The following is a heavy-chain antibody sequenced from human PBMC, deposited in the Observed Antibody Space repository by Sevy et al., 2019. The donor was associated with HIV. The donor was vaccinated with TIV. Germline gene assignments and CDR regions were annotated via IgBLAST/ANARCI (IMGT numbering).Heavy chain of an antibody. CDR2: INPNSGGT. J-gene: IGHJ6*02. Sequence: ASVKVSCKASGYTFTGYYMHWVRQAPGQGLEWMGWINPNSGGTNYAQKFQGRVTMTRDTSISTAYMELSRLRSDDTAGYYCAREVAAAGPPSSYYYGMDVWGQGTTVTVSS. CDR3: AREVAAAGPPSSYYYGMDV. D-gene: IGHD6-13*01. CDR1: GYTFTGYY. V-gene: IGHV1-2*02.